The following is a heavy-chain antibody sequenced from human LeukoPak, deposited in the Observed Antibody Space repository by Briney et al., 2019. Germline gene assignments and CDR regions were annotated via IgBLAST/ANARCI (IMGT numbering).Heavy chain of an antibody. CDR2: LNWNGDNT. J-gene: IGHJ4*02. CDR3: AREEGPYFDC. V-gene: IGHV3-20*04. Sequence: PGGSLRLSCAASGFTFHDHGMSWVRRAPGKGLEWVSALNWNGDNTGYADSVKGRFTISRDNAKKSLYLQMNSLTAEDTAFYYCAREEGPYFDCWGQGTLVTVSS. CDR1: GFTFHDHG.